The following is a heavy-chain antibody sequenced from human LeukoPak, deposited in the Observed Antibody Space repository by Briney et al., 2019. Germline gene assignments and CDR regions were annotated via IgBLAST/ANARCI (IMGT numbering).Heavy chain of an antibody. Sequence: GGSLRLSCAASGFTFSSYWMAWVRQAPGKGLEWVANIKGDRSAKHQADSVKGRFTISRDNAQNSLYLQMSGLRVEDTAVHYCARDVGGTLDYWGQGSLVTVSS. CDR1: GFTFSSYW. V-gene: IGHV3-7*01. J-gene: IGHJ4*02. CDR3: ARDVGGTLDY. CDR2: IKGDRSAK.